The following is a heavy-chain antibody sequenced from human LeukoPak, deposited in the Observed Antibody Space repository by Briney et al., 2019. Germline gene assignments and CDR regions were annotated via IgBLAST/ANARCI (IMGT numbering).Heavy chain of an antibody. CDR1: GFTFSSYW. CDR2: IKQDGSEK. CDR3: ARDPSYYYDSSGYLYLDY. Sequence: GGSLRLSCAASGFTFSSYWMSWVRQAPGKGLEWVANIKQDGSEKYYVDSVKGRFTISRDNAKNSLYLQMNSLRAEDTAVYHCARDPSYYYDSSGYLYLDYWGQGTLVTVSS. D-gene: IGHD3-22*01. V-gene: IGHV3-7*01. J-gene: IGHJ4*02.